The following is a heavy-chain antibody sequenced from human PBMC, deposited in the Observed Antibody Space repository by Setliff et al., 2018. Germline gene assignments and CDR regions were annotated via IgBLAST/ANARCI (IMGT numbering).Heavy chain of an antibody. J-gene: IGHJ4*02. Sequence: PGGSLRLSCAASGVTVSAYDMSWVRQAPGKGLEWVSLLDNDGSTYYSDSVKGRFTISRGTSKNTLYLQMSSLRTEDTAMYYCRLWLGELLRDYWGQGTLVTVSS. CDR2: LDNDGST. D-gene: IGHD3-10*01. CDR1: GVTVSAYD. CDR3: RLWLGELLRDY. V-gene: IGHV3-53*01.